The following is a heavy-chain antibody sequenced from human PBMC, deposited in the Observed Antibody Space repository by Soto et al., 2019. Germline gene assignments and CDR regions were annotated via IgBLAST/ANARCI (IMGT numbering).Heavy chain of an antibody. CDR1: GYTFSDFD. J-gene: IGHJ6*02. V-gene: IGHV1-8*01. CDR3: ARGNPFNYAGFDV. CDR2: MNAKSGDT. D-gene: IGHD3-16*01. Sequence: DLEQSGAELKRPGASVKVSCKAYGYTFSDFDINWLRQASGQGPEWMGWMNAKSGDTFFAQRFQGKFNMTWDTSLSTAYMEVGSLTSDDTAIYYCARGNPFNYAGFDVWGQGITVAGSS.